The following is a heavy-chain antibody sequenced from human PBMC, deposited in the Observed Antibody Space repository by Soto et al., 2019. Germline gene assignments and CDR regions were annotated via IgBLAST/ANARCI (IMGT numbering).Heavy chain of an antibody. CDR3: ARYRIAADLRDFDY. V-gene: IGHV3-49*04. Sequence: GGTLRLSCTVSPFRLDDFAINWVRQAPGQGLEWLGLIRNQSYQKTTDYAAAVKGRFTISRDHSKTIAYLQMNSLKTEDTAVYYCARYRIAADLRDFDYWGQGTLGTVSS. CDR1: PFRLDDFA. D-gene: IGHD6-13*01. CDR2: IRNQSYQKTT. J-gene: IGHJ4*02.